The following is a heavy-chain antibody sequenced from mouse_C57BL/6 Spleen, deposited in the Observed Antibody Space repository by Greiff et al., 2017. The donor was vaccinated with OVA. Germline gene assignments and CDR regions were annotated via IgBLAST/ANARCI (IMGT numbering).Heavy chain of an antibody. CDR2: IYPGDGDT. CDR3: ARSPPMDY. CDR1: GYAFSSSW. V-gene: IGHV1-82*01. Sequence: QVQLQQSGPELVKPGASVKISCKASGYAFSSSWMNWVKQRPGQGLEWIGRIYPGDGDTNYNGKFKGKATLTADKSSSTAYMQLSSLTSEDSAVYFCARSPPMDYWGQGTSVTVSS. J-gene: IGHJ4*01.